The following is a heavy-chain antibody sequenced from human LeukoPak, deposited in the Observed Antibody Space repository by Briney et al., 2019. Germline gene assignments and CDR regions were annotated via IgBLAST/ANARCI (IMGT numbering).Heavy chain of an antibody. Sequence: SGGSLRLSCAASGFTFDDYGMSWVRQAPGKGLEWVSGINWNGGSTGYADSVKGRFTISRDNAKNSLCLQMNSLRAVDTALYYCARQHAAGTTSGQVSRYYYYYYMDVWGKGTTVTVSS. V-gene: IGHV3-20*04. CDR2: INWNGGST. CDR3: ARQHAAGTTSGQVSRYYYYYYMDV. D-gene: IGHD1-1*01. CDR1: GFTFDDYG. J-gene: IGHJ6*03.